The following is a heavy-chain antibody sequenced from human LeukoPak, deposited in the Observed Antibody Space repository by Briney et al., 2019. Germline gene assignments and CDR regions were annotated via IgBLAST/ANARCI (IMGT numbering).Heavy chain of an antibody. D-gene: IGHD1-26*01. Sequence: SETLSLTCSVSGGSISSGGYYWSWIRQHPGKGLEWIGYIYYSGRTYYKPSLRSRVTISVDRSRNQFSLKLTSVTAADTAGYYCARHAEESFDAFDIWGQGTMVTVFS. V-gene: IGHV4-30-4*08. CDR1: GGSISSGGYY. CDR3: ARHAEESFDAFDI. CDR2: IYYSGRT. J-gene: IGHJ3*02.